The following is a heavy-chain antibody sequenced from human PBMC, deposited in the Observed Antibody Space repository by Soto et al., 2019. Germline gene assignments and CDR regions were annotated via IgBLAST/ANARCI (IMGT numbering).Heavy chain of an antibody. Sequence: ASVKVSCKASGYTFTSYYMHWGRQAPGQGLEWMGIINPSGGSTSYAQKFQGRVTMTRDTSTSTVYMELSSLRSEDTAVYYCARGMNYYDSSRNEYFQHWGQGTLVTVSS. CDR1: GYTFTSYY. CDR2: INPSGGST. J-gene: IGHJ1*01. D-gene: IGHD3-22*01. CDR3: ARGMNYYDSSRNEYFQH. V-gene: IGHV1-46*01.